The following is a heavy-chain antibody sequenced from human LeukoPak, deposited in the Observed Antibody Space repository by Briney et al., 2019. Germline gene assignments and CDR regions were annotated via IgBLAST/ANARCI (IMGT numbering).Heavy chain of an antibody. CDR2: ISTNGGVT. CDR1: GFTFSSYG. D-gene: IGHD2-21*02. CDR3: VKDFVELIVVVADSPLGN. V-gene: IGHV3-64D*06. Sequence: HPGRSLRLSCAASGFTFSSYGMHWVRQAPGKGLEHVSVISTNGGVTYYADSVKGRFSISRDNSKNALYLQMNSLRPEDTAIYYCVKDFVELIVVVADSPLGNWGQGTLVTVSS. J-gene: IGHJ4*02.